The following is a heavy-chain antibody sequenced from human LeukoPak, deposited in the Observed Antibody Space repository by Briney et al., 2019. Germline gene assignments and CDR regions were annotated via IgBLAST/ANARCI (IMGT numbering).Heavy chain of an antibody. Sequence: SETLSFTCTVSGGSISSYYWSWIRQPPGKGLEWIGYIYYSGSTNYNPSLKSRVTISVDTSKNQFSLKLSSVTAADTAVYYCARVLYYDFWSGPYYFDYWGQGTLVTVSS. V-gene: IGHV4-59*01. CDR1: GGSISSYY. J-gene: IGHJ4*02. D-gene: IGHD3-3*01. CDR3: ARVLYYDFWSGPYYFDY. CDR2: IYYSGST.